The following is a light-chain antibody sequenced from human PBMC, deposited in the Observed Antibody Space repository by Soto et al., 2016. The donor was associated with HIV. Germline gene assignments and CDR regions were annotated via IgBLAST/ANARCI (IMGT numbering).Light chain of an antibody. CDR2: LGS. V-gene: IGKV2-28*01. CDR1: QSLLHSNGYNY. J-gene: IGKJ5*01. Sequence: DIVMTQSPLSLPVTPGEPASISCRSSQSLLHSNGYNYLDWYLQKPGQSPQVLIYLGSNRASGVPDRFSGSGSGTDFTLKISRVEAEDVGVYYCMQALQTRVTFGQGTRLEIK. CDR3: MQALQTRVT.